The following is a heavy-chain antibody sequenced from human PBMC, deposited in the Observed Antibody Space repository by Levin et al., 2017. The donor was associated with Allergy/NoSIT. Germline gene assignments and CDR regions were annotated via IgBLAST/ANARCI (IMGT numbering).Heavy chain of an antibody. Sequence: KISCKASGYTFSFYGLTWVRPAPGQGLEWMGWISPHNGDTKYAQNLQGRVSMTADTSTSTAYMELRSLRSDDTAVYYCAREMVETAADTFDMWGQGTMVTVSS. J-gene: IGHJ3*02. CDR2: ISPHNGDT. CDR1: GYTFSFYG. D-gene: IGHD2-8*01. CDR3: AREMVETAADTFDM. V-gene: IGHV1-18*01.